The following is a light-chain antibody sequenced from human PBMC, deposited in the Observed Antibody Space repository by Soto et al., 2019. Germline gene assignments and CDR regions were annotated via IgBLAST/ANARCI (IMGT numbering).Light chain of an antibody. CDR3: QQSYSTPIT. J-gene: IGKJ5*01. CDR1: QFISTY. V-gene: IGKV1-39*01. CDR2: TTS. Sequence: DIQMTQSPSSLSASVGDTVTITCRPSQFISTYLNWNQQKPGKAPNLLIYTTSSLHSGVPSRFSGSGSGTDFTLTISSLQPEDFATYYCQQSYSTPITFGQGTRLEIK.